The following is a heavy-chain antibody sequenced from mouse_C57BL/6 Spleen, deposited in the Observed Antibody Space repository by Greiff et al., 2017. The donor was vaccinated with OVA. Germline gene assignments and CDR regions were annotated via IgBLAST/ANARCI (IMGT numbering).Heavy chain of an antibody. Sequence: QVQLKQSGAELVRPGASVTLSCKASGYTFTDYEMHWVKQTPVHGLEWIGAIDPETGGTAYNQKFKGKAILTADKSSSTAYMELRSLTSEDSAVYYCTRFGTTVVFDYWGQGTTLTVSS. V-gene: IGHV1-15*01. D-gene: IGHD1-1*01. CDR3: TRFGTTVVFDY. J-gene: IGHJ2*01. CDR2: IDPETGGT. CDR1: GYTFTDYE.